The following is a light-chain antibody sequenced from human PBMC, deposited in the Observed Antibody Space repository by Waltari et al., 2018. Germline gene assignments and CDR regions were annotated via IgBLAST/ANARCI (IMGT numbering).Light chain of an antibody. Sequence: QSALTQPASVSGSPGQSITSSCTGTSSDVRGYNYVSWYQQHPGKAPKLMIYDVTNRPSGVSNRFSGSKSGNTASLTISGLQAEDEADYYCCSFRSSSTWVFGGGTKLTVL. J-gene: IGLJ3*02. CDR2: DVT. CDR3: CSFRSSSTWV. V-gene: IGLV2-14*01. CDR1: SSDVRGYNY.